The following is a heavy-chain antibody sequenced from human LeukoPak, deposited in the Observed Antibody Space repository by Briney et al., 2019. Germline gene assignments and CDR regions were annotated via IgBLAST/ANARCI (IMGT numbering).Heavy chain of an antibody. Sequence: PGRSLRLSCTASGFTFGDYAMSWFRQAPGKGLEWVGSIRSKAYGGTTEYAASVKGRFTISRDDSKSIAYLQMNSLKTEDTAVYYCYYYDSSGYEPLDYWGQGTLVTVSS. CDR2: IRSKAYGGTT. D-gene: IGHD3-22*01. CDR3: YYYDSSGYEPLDY. V-gene: IGHV3-49*03. CDR1: GFTFGDYA. J-gene: IGHJ4*02.